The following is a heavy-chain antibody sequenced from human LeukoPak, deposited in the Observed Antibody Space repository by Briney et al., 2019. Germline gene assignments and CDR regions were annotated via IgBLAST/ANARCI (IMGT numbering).Heavy chain of an antibody. Sequence: SETLSLTCTVSGGSISPYYWTWIRQSPGKGLEWIGYISASGTTNYNPSRKSRATMSMDTSKNQFSLDLNSVTAADAAVYYCARRSNNFYFDYWGQGALVTVSS. V-gene: IGHV4-4*09. J-gene: IGHJ4*02. CDR2: ISASGTT. D-gene: IGHD2/OR15-2a*01. CDR3: ARRSNNFYFDY. CDR1: GGSISPYY.